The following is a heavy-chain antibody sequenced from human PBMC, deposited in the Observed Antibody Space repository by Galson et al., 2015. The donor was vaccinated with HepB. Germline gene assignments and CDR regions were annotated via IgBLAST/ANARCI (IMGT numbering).Heavy chain of an antibody. Sequence: KGLEWVSAISGSGGSTYYADSVKGRFTISRDNAKNSLYLQMNSLRDEDTAVYYCARQVSITGTTSGPARSYYYGMDVWGQGTTVTVSS. CDR3: ARQVSITGTTSGPARSYYYGMDV. J-gene: IGHJ6*02. CDR2: ISGSGGST. D-gene: IGHD1-7*01. V-gene: IGHV3-48*02.